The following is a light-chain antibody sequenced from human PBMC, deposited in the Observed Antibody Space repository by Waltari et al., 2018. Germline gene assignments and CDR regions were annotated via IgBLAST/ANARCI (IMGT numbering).Light chain of an antibody. CDR1: QSISTN. J-gene: IGKJ2*01. CDR2: GAS. Sequence: EIVMTQSPATLSVSPGERATLSCRASQSISTNLAWYQQKPGQAPRLLISGASTRATGIPGRFSGSGSGTEFTLTISSLQSEDFAIYYCQQYNNWLPYTFG. CDR3: QQYNNWLPYT. V-gene: IGKV3-15*01.